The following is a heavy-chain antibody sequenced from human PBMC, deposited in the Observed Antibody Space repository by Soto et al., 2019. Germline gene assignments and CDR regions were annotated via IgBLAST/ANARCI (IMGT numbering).Heavy chain of an antibody. CDR2: IWYDGSNK. CDR3: ARDRDADVGIVTGSTTGPFDP. Sequence: GGSLRLSCAASGFTFSSYGMHWVRQAPGKGLEWVAVIWYDGSNKYYADSVKGRFTISRDNSKNTLYLQMNSLRAEDTAVYYCARDRDADVGIVTGSTTGPFDPWGQGTLVTVSS. CDR1: GFTFSSYG. J-gene: IGHJ5*02. V-gene: IGHV3-33*01. D-gene: IGHD2-21*01.